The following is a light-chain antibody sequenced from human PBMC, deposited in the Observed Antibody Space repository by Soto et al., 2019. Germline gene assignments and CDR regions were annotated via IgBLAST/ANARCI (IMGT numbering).Light chain of an antibody. CDR2: SNN. V-gene: IGLV1-44*01. Sequence: SVLTQPPSASGTPGQRVTISCSGSSSNIGSNTVNWYQQIPGTAPKLLLYSNNQRPSGVPDRFSGSKSGTSASLAISGLQSEDEADYYCAAWDDSLNAYVFGIGTKVTVL. CDR1: SSNIGSNT. J-gene: IGLJ1*01. CDR3: AAWDDSLNAYV.